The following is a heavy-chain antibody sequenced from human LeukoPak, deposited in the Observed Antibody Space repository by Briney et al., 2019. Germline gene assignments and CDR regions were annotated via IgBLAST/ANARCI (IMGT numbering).Heavy chain of an antibody. CDR2: IIPILGIA. D-gene: IGHD5-18*01. V-gene: IGHV1-69*02. J-gene: IGHJ4*02. Sequence: VASVKASCKASGGTFSSYTISWVRQAPGQGLEWMGRIIPILGIANYAQEFQGRVTITADKSTSTAYMELSSLRSEDTAVYYCARVGDTAMVQYYFDYWGQGTLVTVSS. CDR1: GGTFSSYT. CDR3: ARVGDTAMVQYYFDY.